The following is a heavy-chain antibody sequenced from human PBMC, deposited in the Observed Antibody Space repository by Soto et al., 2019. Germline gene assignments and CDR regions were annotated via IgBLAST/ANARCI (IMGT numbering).Heavy chain of an antibody. CDR3: ARAISGYVT. V-gene: IGHV1-3*04. Sequence: QVQVVQSGAEVKKPGASVKVSCKASGITYTTYAIHWVRQAPGQGLEWMGWINTGNGNTRYSHRFQGRVTLTTDTSARTAYMDLSSLTSEDTAVYYSARAISGYVTWGQGTLITVSS. CDR1: GITYTTYA. CDR2: INTGNGNT. J-gene: IGHJ5*02. D-gene: IGHD5-12*01.